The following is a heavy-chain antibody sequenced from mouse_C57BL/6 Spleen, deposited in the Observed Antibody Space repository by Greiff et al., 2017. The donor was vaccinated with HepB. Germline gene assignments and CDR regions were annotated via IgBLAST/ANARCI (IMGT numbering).Heavy chain of an antibody. V-gene: IGHV3-6*01. J-gene: IGHJ2*01. CDR1: GYSITSGYY. CDR2: ISYDGSN. CDR3: ARSNRAYYFDY. D-gene: IGHD3-1*01. Sequence: EVSGPGLVKPSQSLSLTCSVTGYSITSGYYWNWIRQFPGNKLEWMGYISYDGSNNYNPSLKNRISITRDTSKNQFFLKLNSVTTEDTATYYCARSNRAYYFDYWGQGTTLTISS.